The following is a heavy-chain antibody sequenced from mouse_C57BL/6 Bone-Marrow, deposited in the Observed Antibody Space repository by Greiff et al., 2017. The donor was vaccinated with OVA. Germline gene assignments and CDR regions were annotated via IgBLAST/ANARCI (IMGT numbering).Heavy chain of an antibody. CDR2: IYPRSGNT. CDR1: GYTFTSYG. CDR3: ARKDYHRGNYAMDY. J-gene: IGHJ4*01. D-gene: IGHD2-4*01. Sequence: QVQLQQSGAELARPGASVKLSCKASGYTFTSYGISWVKQRTGQGLEWIGEIYPRSGNTYYNEKFKGKATLTADKSSSTAYMELRSLTSEDSAVYFCARKDYHRGNYAMDYWGQGTSVTVSS. V-gene: IGHV1-81*01.